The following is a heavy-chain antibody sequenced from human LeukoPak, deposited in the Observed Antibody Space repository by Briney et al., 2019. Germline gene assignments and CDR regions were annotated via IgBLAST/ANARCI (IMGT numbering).Heavy chain of an antibody. J-gene: IGHJ4*02. CDR1: GFTFSIYA. CDR3: AKHPSTTDYFDY. CDR2: ISGSGHST. Sequence: GGSLRLSCAPSGFTFSIYAMSWVPPAPGEGVEWVSAISGSGHSTYYADSVKGRFTISRDNSKNTLYLQMNSLRAEDTAVYYCAKHPSTTDYFDYWGQGTLVTVSS. D-gene: IGHD4-17*01. V-gene: IGHV3-23*01.